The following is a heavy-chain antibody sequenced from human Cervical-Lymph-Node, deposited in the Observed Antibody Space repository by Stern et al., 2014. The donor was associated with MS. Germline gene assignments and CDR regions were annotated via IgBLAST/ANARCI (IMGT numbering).Heavy chain of an antibody. CDR3: VKGGTIFGDLDY. CDR2: IHAGKGNT. CDR1: GYTFTNYA. D-gene: IGHD3-3*01. J-gene: IGHJ4*02. Sequence: QGQLVESGAELRKPGTSVKVSCEASGYTFTNYAIHWVRQAPGQRLEWMGWIHAGKGNTKFSQNFQGRVTLSRDTSASIAYMELSSLTSEDTAVYYCVKGGTIFGDLDYWGQGTLVTVSS. V-gene: IGHV1-3*01.